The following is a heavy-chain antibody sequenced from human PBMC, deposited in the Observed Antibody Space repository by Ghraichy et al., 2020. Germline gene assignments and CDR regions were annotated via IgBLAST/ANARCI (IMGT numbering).Heavy chain of an antibody. J-gene: IGHJ3*02. CDR1: GFSFISYA. D-gene: IGHD3-3*01. Sequence: GGSLRLSCVASGFSFISYAMNWVRQAPGKGLEWVSRISGTGGSTYYADAVKGRFTISRDNSKNTLYLQMNSLRAEDTALYYCVPHYDFWSGDDAFNMWGQGTMVTVSS. V-gene: IGHV3-23*01. CDR2: ISGTGGST. CDR3: VPHYDFWSGDDAFNM.